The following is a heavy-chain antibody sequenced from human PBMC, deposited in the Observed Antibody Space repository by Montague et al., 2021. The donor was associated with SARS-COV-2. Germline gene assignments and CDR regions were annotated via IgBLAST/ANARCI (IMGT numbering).Heavy chain of an antibody. CDR2: TYYRSKWDS. Sequence: CAISGDSVSSKSVAWHWIRQSPSRGLEWLGRTYYRSKWDSDYAEXVKRRLVITPDTSKNQVSLQLNSVIPEDTAVYFCASSGITLTGLDASDIWGQGTMVTVSS. CDR1: GDSVSSKSVA. CDR3: ASSGITLTGLDASDI. V-gene: IGHV6-1*01. D-gene: IGHD3-9*01. J-gene: IGHJ3*02.